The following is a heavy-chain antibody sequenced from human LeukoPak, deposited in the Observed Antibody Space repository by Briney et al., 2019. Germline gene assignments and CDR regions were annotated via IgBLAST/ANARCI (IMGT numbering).Heavy chain of an antibody. CDR3: VRDPHGRGMDV. CDR1: RDSPSSNSAG. D-gene: IGHD4-17*01. CDR2: TYYRSKCCN. J-gene: IGHJ6*02. Sequence: SQSPSLTCAISRDSPSSNSAGWNWIRQSPSRGIEWLGRTYYRSKCCNDYAVSVKSRITINPDTSKNQFSLQLNSVTLEDTAVYYCVRDPHGRGMDVWGQGTTVTVSS. V-gene: IGHV6-1*01.